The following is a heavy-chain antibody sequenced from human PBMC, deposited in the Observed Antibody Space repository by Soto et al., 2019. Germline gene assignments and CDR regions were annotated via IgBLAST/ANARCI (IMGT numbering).Heavy chain of an antibody. D-gene: IGHD2-2*01. CDR1: GYTFTDYW. CDR3: ARLLSLDYYYGMDV. J-gene: IGHJ6*02. Sequence: PGESLNISCNGSGYTFTDYWMGWVRQLRGKGLEWMGMIYPGDSDTRYSPSFQGHVTITVDKSISTASLQWSSLQASDTAMYYCARLLSLDYYYGMDVWGQGTTVPVSS. CDR2: IYPGDSDT. V-gene: IGHV5-51*01.